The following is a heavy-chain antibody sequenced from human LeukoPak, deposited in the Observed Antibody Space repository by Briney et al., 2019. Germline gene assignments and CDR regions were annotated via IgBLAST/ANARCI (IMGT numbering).Heavy chain of an antibody. CDR2: IYYSGST. V-gene: IGHV4-39*07. CDR3: AVVSYYYYYMDV. CDR1: GGSISSSSYY. J-gene: IGHJ6*03. D-gene: IGHD6-6*01. Sequence: PSETLSLTCTVSGGSISSSSYYWGWIRQPPGKGLEWIGSIYYSGSTYYNPSLKSRVTISVDTSKNQFSLKLSSVTAADTAVYYCAVVSYYYYYMDVWGKGTTVTVSS.